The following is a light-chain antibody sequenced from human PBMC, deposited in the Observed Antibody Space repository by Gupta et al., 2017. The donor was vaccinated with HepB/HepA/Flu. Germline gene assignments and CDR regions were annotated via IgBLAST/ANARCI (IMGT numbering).Light chain of an antibody. CDR1: QSLSSN. V-gene: IGKV3-15*01. CDR2: GAS. J-gene: IGKJ5*01. CDR3: QQYHFWPPIT. Sequence: EIVMTQSPATLSVSLGDRVTLSCRASQSLSSNLAWYQKKPGQVHRLLIYGASTRATGIPDRFSGSGSGTEFTLTISSLQSEDFAVYYCQQYHFWPPITFGQGTRLDLK.